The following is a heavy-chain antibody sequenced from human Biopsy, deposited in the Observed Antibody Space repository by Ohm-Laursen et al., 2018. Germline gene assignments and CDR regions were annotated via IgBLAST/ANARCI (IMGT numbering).Heavy chain of an antibody. Sequence: ASVKASCKASGYTLTSYEINWVRQATGQGLEWMGWMNPDSGNTGYAQNFQGRVTMTRNTSISTAYMELSSLKSEDTAVYFCARADPPLFYYGSGSSNWFDPWGQGTLVTVSS. CDR2: MNPDSGNT. CDR3: ARADPPLFYYGSGSSNWFDP. D-gene: IGHD3-10*01. CDR1: GYTLTSYE. V-gene: IGHV1-8*01. J-gene: IGHJ5*02.